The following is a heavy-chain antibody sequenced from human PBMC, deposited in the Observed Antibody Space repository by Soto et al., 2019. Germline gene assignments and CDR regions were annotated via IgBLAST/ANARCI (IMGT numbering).Heavy chain of an antibody. J-gene: IGHJ5*02. Sequence: SETLSLTCTVSGGSIRDDRYYWGWIRQPPGKGLEWIGSIYYSGTSSYNPSLKSRVTMSVDTSKKQLSLRLSSVTAADTAVYYCARLHCDSPNCDPLDPWGQGTLVTVS. V-gene: IGHV4-39*01. CDR1: GGSIRDDRYY. D-gene: IGHD2-2*01. CDR2: IYYSGTS. CDR3: ARLHCDSPNCDPLDP.